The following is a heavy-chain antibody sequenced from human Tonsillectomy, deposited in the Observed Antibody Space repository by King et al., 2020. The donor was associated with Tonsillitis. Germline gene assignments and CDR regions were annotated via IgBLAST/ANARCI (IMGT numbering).Heavy chain of an antibody. CDR1: GFTFISYW. D-gene: IGHD5-18*01. V-gene: IGHV3-7*03. Sequence: VQLVQSGGGLVQPGGSRKLSCEASGFTFISYWRSWVRQAPGKGLEWVATIKQEGSEKYYVDSVKGRFTISRDNAKNSLYLQMNSLRAEDTAVYYCARAMQLWWYFDYWGQGTLVTVSS. CDR2: IKQEGSEK. J-gene: IGHJ4*02. CDR3: ARAMQLWWYFDY.